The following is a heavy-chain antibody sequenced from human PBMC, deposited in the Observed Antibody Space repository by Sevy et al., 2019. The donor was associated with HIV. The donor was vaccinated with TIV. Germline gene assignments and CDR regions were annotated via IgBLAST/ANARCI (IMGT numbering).Heavy chain of an antibody. J-gene: IGHJ6*02. CDR1: GFTFSSYA. D-gene: IGHD6-13*01. CDR2: ISYDGSNK. CDR3: ARDRSSSSWTGMYV. V-gene: IGHV3-30*04. Sequence: GGSLRLSCAASGFTFSSYAMHWVRQAPGKGLEWVAVISYDGSNKYYADSVKGRFTISRDNSKNTLYLQMNSLRAEDTAVYYCARDRSSSSWTGMYVWGQGTTVTVSS.